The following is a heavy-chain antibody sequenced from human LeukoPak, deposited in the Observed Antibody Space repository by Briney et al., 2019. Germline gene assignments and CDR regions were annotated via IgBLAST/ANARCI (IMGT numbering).Heavy chain of an antibody. V-gene: IGHV4-59*01. Sequence: SETLSLTCTISGGSISSYYWSWIRQPPGKGLEWIGYIYYSGSTNYNPSLKSRVTISVDTSKNQFSLKLSSVTAADTAVYYCARGADSSGYYSIFYFDYWGQGTLVTVSS. J-gene: IGHJ4*02. CDR3: ARGADSSGYYSIFYFDY. CDR1: GGSISSYY. CDR2: IYYSGST. D-gene: IGHD3-22*01.